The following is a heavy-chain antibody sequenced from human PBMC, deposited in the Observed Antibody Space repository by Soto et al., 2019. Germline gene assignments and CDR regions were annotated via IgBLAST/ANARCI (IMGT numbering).Heavy chain of an antibody. J-gene: IGHJ6*02. CDR2: IDPSDSYT. CDR1: GYSFTSYW. V-gene: IGHV5-10-1*01. D-gene: IGHD3-9*01. Sequence: GESLKISCKGSGYSFTSYWISWVRQMPGKGLEWMGRIDPSDSYTNYSPSFQGHVTISADKSISTAYLQWSSLKASDTAMYYCILTGYPTYAMALWCQGTRVTFS. CDR3: ILTGYPTYAMAL.